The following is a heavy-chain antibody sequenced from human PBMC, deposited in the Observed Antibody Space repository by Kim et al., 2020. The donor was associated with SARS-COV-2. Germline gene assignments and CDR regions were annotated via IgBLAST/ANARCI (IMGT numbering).Heavy chain of an antibody. J-gene: IGHJ5*02. CDR2: FDPEDGET. CDR1: GYTLTELS. D-gene: IGHD2-15*01. CDR3: ATRVAATPVYNWFDP. Sequence: ASVKVSCKVSGYTLTELSMHWVRQAPGKGLEWMGGFDPEDGETIYAQKFQGRVTMTEDTSTDTAYMELSSLRSEDTAVYYCATRVAATPVYNWFDPWGQGTLVTVSS. V-gene: IGHV1-24*01.